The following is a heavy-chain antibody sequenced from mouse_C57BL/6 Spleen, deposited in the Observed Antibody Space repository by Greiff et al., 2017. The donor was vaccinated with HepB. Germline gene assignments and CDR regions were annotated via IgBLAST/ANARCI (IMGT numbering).Heavy chain of an antibody. CDR2: IDPSDSYT. D-gene: IGHD1-1*01. V-gene: IGHV1-50*01. J-gene: IGHJ2*01. CDR3: ARSKIINSVASYFDY. CDR1: GYTFTSYW. Sequence: QVQLQQPGAELVKPGASVKLSCKASGYTFTSYWMQWVKQRPGQGLEWIGEIDPSDSYTNYNQQFKGKATLTVDTSSSTAYMQLSSLTSEESAVYYCARSKIINSVASYFDYWGQGTTLTVSS.